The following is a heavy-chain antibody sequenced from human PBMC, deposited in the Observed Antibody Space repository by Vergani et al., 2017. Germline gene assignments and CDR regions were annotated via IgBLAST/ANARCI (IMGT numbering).Heavy chain of an antibody. D-gene: IGHD3-3*01. Sequence: EVQLVESGGGLIQPGGSLRLSCAASGFTVSSYSMNWVRQAPGKGLEWVSSISSSSSYIYYADSVKGRFTISRDNAKNSLYLQMNSLRAEDTAVYYCARSGISAFDIWGQGTMVTVSS. CDR2: ISSSSSYI. J-gene: IGHJ3*02. CDR1: GFTVSSYS. V-gene: IGHV3-21*01. CDR3: ARSGISAFDI.